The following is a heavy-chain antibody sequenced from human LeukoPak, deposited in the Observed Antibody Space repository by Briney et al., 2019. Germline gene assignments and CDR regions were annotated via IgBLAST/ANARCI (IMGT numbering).Heavy chain of an antibody. CDR2: IKSKTDGGTT. CDR3: AREIPGYDSSFDY. D-gene: IGHD3-22*01. Sequence: GGSLRLSCAASGFTFSNAWMSWVRQAPGKGLEWVGHIKSKTDGGTTDYAAPVKGRFTISRDDSKNTLYLQMNSLRAEDTAVYCCAREIPGYDSSFDYWGQGTLVTVSS. V-gene: IGHV3-15*01. CDR1: GFTFSNAW. J-gene: IGHJ4*02.